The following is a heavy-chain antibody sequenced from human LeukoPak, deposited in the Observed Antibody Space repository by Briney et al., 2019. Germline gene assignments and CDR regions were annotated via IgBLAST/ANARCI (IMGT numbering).Heavy chain of an antibody. D-gene: IGHD2-2*01. Sequence: SETLSLTCAVYGGSFSGYYWSWIRQPPGKGLEWIGEINHSGSTNYNPSLKSRVTISVDTSKNQFSLKLSSVTAADTAVYYCARERPNFVVVPAAIHWFDPWGQGTLVTVSS. CDR3: ARERPNFVVVPAAIHWFDP. J-gene: IGHJ5*02. V-gene: IGHV4-34*01. CDR2: INHSGST. CDR1: GGSFSGYY.